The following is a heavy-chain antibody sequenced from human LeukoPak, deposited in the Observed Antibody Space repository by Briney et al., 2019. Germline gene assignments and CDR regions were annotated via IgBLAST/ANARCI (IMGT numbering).Heavy chain of an antibody. J-gene: IGHJ5*02. V-gene: IGHV4-34*01. Sequence: SETLSLTCAVYGGSFSGYYWSWIRQPPGKGLEGIGSIYYSGSTYYNPSLKSRVTISVDTSKNQFSLKLSSVTAADTAVYYCARDSSWFDPWGQGTLVTVSS. CDR1: GGSFSGYY. CDR3: ARDSSWFDP. CDR2: IYYSGST.